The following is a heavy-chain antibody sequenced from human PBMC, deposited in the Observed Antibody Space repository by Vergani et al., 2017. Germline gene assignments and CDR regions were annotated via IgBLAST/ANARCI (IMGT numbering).Heavy chain of an antibody. J-gene: IGHJ4*02. CDR3: TKGSRGYTCYFFDY. CDR2: VSGSSATP. D-gene: IGHD2-21*02. V-gene: IGHV3-23*01. Sequence: EVQLLESGGGLVQPGGSLRLSCEASGFSFPGYAMSWVRQAPGKGLEWVSSVSGSSATPYYADSVKGRFIISRDNSKNTLHLQMNSLRADDTAVYYCTKGSRGYTCYFFDYWGQGTLATVSS. CDR1: GFSFPGYA.